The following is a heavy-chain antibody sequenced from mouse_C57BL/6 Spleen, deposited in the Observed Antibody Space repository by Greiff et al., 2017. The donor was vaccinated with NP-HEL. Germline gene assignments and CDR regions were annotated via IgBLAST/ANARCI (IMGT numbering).Heavy chain of an antibody. CDR2: FHPYNDDT. CDR3: TRDSFYDGYTNKFAY. D-gene: IGHD2-3*01. V-gene: IGHV1-47*01. J-gene: IGHJ3*01. CDR1: GFTFTTYP. Sequence: QVQLQQSGAELVKPGDSVKMSCKASGFTFTTYPIEWMKQTHGKSLEWIGNFHPYNDDTKYNEKFKGKATLTVEKSSSTVYLELSRLTSDVSAVYYCTRDSFYDGYTNKFAYWGQGTLVTVSA.